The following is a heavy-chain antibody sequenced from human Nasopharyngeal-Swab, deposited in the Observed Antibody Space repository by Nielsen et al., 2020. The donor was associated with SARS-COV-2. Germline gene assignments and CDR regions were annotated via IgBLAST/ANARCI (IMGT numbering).Heavy chain of an antibody. D-gene: IGHD3-22*01. J-gene: IGHJ6*02. Sequence: VRQAPGKGLEWVSGISWNSGSIGYADSVKGRFTISRDNAKNSLYLQMNRLRAEDTALYYCAKDLGYDSSGYYGEYYYYGMDVWGQGTTVTVSS. CDR3: AKDLGYDSSGYYGEYYYYGMDV. V-gene: IGHV3-9*01. CDR2: ISWNSGSI.